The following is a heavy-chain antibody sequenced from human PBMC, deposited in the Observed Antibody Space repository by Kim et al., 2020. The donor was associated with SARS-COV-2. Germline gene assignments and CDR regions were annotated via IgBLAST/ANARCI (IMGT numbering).Heavy chain of an antibody. CDR3: VRAPENFDWLLPDFDY. J-gene: IGHJ4*02. CDR2: ISSSSSYI. Sequence: GGSLRLSCAASGFTFSSYSMNWVRQAPGKGLEWVSSISSSSSYIYYADSVKGRFTISRDNAKNSLYLQMNSLRAEDTAVYYCVRAPENFDWLLPDFDYWGQGTLVTVSS. V-gene: IGHV3-21*01. D-gene: IGHD3-9*01. CDR1: GFTFSSYS.